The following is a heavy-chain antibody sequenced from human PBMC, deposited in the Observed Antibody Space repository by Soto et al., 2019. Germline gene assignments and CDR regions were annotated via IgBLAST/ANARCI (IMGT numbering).Heavy chain of an antibody. CDR2: FHYSENT. D-gene: IGHD2-2*01. CDR1: GGSISSGPYS. Sequence: QLQLQESGPGLVKPSETLSLTCTVSGGSISSGPYSWGWIRQPPGEGLEWIGTFHYSENTYYNPSLESRVTRSVDTSKNQFSLKVTSVTVADTAIYYCARLGGYCSTTSCYGFYGMDVWGQGTTVIVSS. CDR3: ARLGGYCSTTSCYGFYGMDV. J-gene: IGHJ6*02. V-gene: IGHV4-39*01.